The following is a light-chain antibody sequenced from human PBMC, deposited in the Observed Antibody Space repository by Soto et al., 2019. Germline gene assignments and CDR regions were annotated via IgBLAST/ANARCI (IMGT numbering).Light chain of an antibody. CDR3: QQSFSTPPT. V-gene: IGKV1-39*01. Sequence: DIQMTQSPYSLSASVGDRVTITCRASQSISTYLNWYQQKPGKAPKFLIYAASSLQSGVPSRFSGSGSGTDFTLTISSLQPEDFATYYCQQSFSTPPTFGQGTKVDIK. CDR2: AAS. CDR1: QSISTY. J-gene: IGKJ2*01.